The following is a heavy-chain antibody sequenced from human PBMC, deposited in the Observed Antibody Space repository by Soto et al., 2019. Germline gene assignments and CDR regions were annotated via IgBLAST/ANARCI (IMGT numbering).Heavy chain of an antibody. CDR1: GFTFSSYA. V-gene: IGHV3-23*01. Sequence: GGSLRLSCAASGFTFSSYAMSWVRQAPGKGLEWVSAISGSGGSTYYADSVKGRFTISRDNSKNTLYLQMNSLGAEDTAVYYCATGRREWELLIGYWGQGTLVTVSS. CDR2: ISGSGGST. CDR3: ATGRREWELLIGY. D-gene: IGHD1-26*01. J-gene: IGHJ4*02.